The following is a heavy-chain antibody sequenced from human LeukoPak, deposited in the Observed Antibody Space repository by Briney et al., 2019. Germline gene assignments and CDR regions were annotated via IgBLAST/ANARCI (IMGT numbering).Heavy chain of an antibody. CDR1: GFSFSSYV. CDR3: ARALDYGDLYFDY. CDR2: IKQDGSEK. Sequence: GGSLRLSCTSSGFSFSSYVMSWVRQAPGKGLEWVANIKQDGSEKYYVDSVKGRFTISRDNAKNSLYLQMNSLRAEDTAVYYCARALDYGDLYFDYWGQGTLVTVSS. J-gene: IGHJ4*02. V-gene: IGHV3-7*03. D-gene: IGHD4-17*01.